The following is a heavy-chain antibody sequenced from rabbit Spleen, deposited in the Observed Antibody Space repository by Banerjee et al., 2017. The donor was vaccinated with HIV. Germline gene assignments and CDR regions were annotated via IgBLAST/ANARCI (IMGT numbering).Heavy chain of an antibody. CDR2: IYIDSGNT. CDR1: GFDFSSYY. D-gene: IGHD6-1*01. Sequence: QEQLEESGGGLVQPGESLTLSCKASGFDFSSYYMSWVRQAPGKGLELIACIYIDSGNTWYASWVNGRFTISRSTSLNTVDLKVTSLTAADTATYFCTRDINNIWFRRTNLWGPGTLVTVS. J-gene: IGHJ4*01. CDR3: TRDINNIWFRRTNL. V-gene: IGHV1S43*01.